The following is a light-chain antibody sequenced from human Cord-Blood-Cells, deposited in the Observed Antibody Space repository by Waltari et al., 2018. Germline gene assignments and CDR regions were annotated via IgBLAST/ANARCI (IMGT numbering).Light chain of an antibody. J-gene: IGKJ4*01. CDR1: QDISNY. Sequence: DIQMTQSPSSLSAFLGDRVTITCQASQDISNYLNWYQQKPGKAPKLLIYDASNLETGVPSRFSGSGSGTDFTFTISSLQPEDIATYYCQQYDNLPLTFGGGTKVEIK. CDR2: DAS. V-gene: IGKV1-33*01. CDR3: QQYDNLPLT.